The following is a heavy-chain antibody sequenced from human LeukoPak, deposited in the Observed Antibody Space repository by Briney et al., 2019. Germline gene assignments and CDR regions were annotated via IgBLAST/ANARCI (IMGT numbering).Heavy chain of an antibody. V-gene: IGHV3-7*01. Sequence: PGGSLRLSCAASGFRFTSYWMSWVRQAPGKGLEWVANINQDGSEKYYGDSVKGRFTISRDNAKNSLYLQMSSLRAEDTAVYFCARDGHPFDSWGQGTLVTVSS. CDR2: INQDGSEK. CDR1: GFRFTSYW. CDR3: ARDGHPFDS. J-gene: IGHJ4*02.